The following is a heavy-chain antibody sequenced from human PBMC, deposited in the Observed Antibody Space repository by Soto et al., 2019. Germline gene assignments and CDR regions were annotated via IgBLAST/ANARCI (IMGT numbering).Heavy chain of an antibody. Sequence: LSLTCAVSGYSISSGYYWGWIRQPPGKGLEWIGSIYHSGSTYYNPSLKSRVTISVDTPKNQFSLKLSSVTAADTAVYYCARDGYNGMDVWGQGTTVTVSS. CDR2: IYHSGST. V-gene: IGHV4-38-2*02. CDR1: GYSISSGYY. CDR3: ARDGYNGMDV. D-gene: IGHD6-13*01. J-gene: IGHJ6*02.